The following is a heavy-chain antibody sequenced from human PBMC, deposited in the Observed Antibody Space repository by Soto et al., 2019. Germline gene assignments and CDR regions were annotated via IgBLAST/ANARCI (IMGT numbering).Heavy chain of an antibody. CDR2: IYYSGST. V-gene: IGHV4-59*08. Sequence: SETLSLTCTVSGGSISSYYWSWIRQPPGKGLEWIGYIYYSGSTNYNPSLKSRVTISVDTSKNQFSLKLSSVTAADTAVYYCARLAEFWSGYYTAFDYWGQGTLVTVSS. D-gene: IGHD3-3*01. J-gene: IGHJ4*02. CDR3: ARLAEFWSGYYTAFDY. CDR1: GGSISSYY.